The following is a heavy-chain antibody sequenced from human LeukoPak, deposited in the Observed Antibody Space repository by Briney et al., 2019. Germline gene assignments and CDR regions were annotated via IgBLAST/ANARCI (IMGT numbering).Heavy chain of an antibody. J-gene: IGHJ4*02. D-gene: IGHD1-26*01. V-gene: IGHV1-69*13. CDR3: ARVSKWVGATGDDY. CDR2: IIPIFGTA. CDR1: GGTFSSYA. Sequence: ASVKVSCKASGGTFSSYAISWVRQAPGQGLEWMGGIIPIFGTANYAQKFQGRVTITADESTSTAYMELSSLRSEDTAVYYCARVSKWVGATGDDYWGQGTLVTVSS.